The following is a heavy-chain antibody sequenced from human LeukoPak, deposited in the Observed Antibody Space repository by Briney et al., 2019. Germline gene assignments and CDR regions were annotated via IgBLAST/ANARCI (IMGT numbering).Heavy chain of an antibody. CDR1: GYSISSGYY. CDR3: ARTGRTMVRGVPTLRWFDP. Sequence: SETLSLTCTVSGYSISSGYYWSWIRQPPGKGLEWIGEINHSGSTNYNPSLKSRVTISVDTSKNQFSLKLSSVTAADTAVYYCARTGRTMVRGVPTLRWFDPWGQGTLVTVSS. J-gene: IGHJ5*02. V-gene: IGHV4-38-2*02. CDR2: INHSGST. D-gene: IGHD3-10*01.